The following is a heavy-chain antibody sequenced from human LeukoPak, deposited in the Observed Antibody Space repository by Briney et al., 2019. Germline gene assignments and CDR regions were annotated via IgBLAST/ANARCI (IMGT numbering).Heavy chain of an antibody. Sequence: APVKVSCKASGGTFSSYAISWVRQAPGQGLEWMGRIIPILGIANYAQKFQGRVTITADKSTSTAYMELSSLRSEDTAVYYCARHSSWYAENWFDPWGQGTLVTVSS. J-gene: IGHJ5*02. V-gene: IGHV1-69*04. CDR3: ARHSSWYAENWFDP. CDR1: GGTFSSYA. CDR2: IIPILGIA. D-gene: IGHD6-13*01.